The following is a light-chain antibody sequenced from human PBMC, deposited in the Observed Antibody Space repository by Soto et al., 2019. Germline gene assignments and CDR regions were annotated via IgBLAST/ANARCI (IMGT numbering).Light chain of an antibody. Sequence: DIQMTQSPSTLSASVGDRVTITCRARQSISRWLAWYKQKPGKAPKLLIYDASILESGVPSRLSGSGSGTEFTLTISSLKPDDFATYYCQQYNSYRTFGQGTKVDIK. J-gene: IGKJ1*01. CDR1: QSISRW. CDR2: DAS. V-gene: IGKV1-5*01. CDR3: QQYNSYRT.